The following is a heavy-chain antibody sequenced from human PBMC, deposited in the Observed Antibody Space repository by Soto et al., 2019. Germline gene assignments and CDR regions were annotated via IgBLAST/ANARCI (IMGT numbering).Heavy chain of an antibody. CDR1: GGSISSGDYY. D-gene: IGHD3-10*01. Sequence: QVQLQESGPGLVKPSQTLSLTCTVSGGSISSGDYYWSWIRQHPGKGLEWIGYIYYSGSTYYNPSLKSRVTISVDTSKNQFSLKLTSVTAADTAVYYCATYGSGSYKPTTFDYWGQGTLVTVSS. V-gene: IGHV4-31*03. J-gene: IGHJ4*02. CDR2: IYYSGST. CDR3: ATYGSGSYKPTTFDY.